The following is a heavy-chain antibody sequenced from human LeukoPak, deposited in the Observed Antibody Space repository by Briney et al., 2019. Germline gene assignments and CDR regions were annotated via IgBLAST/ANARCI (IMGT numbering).Heavy chain of an antibody. Sequence: SETLSLTCTVSGVSISGYYWSWIRQPPGKGLEWIGYIYYSGNTNYNPSLRTRVTMSVDTSKNQFSLKLSSVTAADTAVYYCARFGNYYFDQWGQGTLVTVSS. CDR3: ARFGNYYFDQ. CDR1: GVSISGYY. D-gene: IGHD1-7*01. J-gene: IGHJ4*02. CDR2: IYYSGNT. V-gene: IGHV4-59*01.